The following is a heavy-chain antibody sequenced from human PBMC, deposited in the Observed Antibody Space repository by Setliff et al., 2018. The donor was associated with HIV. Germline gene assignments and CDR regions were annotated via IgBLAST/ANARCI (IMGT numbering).Heavy chain of an antibody. V-gene: IGHV3-21*01. CDR2: ISDRSYI. J-gene: IGHJ3*02. CDR1: GFTFSTYT. D-gene: IGHD3-9*01. Sequence: PGGSLRLSCAASGFTFSTYTMIWVRQAPGKGLEWVSSISDRSYIFYADLLKGRFTISRDNAKNSLFLQMNSLRAEDTALYYCARAQFCAFDIWGQGTMVTVSS. CDR3: ARAQFCAFDI.